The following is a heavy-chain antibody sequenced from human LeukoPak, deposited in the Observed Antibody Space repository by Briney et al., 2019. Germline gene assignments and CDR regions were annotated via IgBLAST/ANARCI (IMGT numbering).Heavy chain of an antibody. Sequence: PGGSLRLSCAASGFTFSGYSMNWVRQAPGKGLEWVSSISSGSDYIYYADSVKGRFTISRDNAKNSLYLQMNSLRAEDTAVYYCARDLTLERYCSGGSCSSSYFDYWGQGTLVTVSS. CDR3: ARDLTLERYCSGGSCSSSYFDY. J-gene: IGHJ4*02. CDR1: GFTFSGYS. V-gene: IGHV3-21*01. D-gene: IGHD2-15*01. CDR2: ISSGSDYI.